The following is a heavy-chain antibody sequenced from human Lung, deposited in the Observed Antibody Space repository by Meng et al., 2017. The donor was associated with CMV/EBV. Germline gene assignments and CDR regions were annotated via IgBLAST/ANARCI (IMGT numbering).Heavy chain of an antibody. CDR3: LRRSGGSV. V-gene: IGHV4-4*02. CDR2: IPHRGSS. CDR1: GDSITNHNW. Sequence: VQLRESGPALVKTSETLSLTCAVSGDSITNHNWWAWVRQPPGKGLEWIGEIPHRGSSAYNPSLKSRVSMSIDKSKNQFSLKLTSVTAADTAVYHCLRRSGGSVWGQGTLVTVSS. J-gene: IGHJ1*01. D-gene: IGHD3-10*01.